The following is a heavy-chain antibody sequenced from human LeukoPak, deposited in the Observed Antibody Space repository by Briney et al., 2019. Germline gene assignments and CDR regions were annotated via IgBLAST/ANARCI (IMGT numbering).Heavy chain of an antibody. CDR1: GFTFSSYA. J-gene: IGHJ3*02. V-gene: IGHV3-23*01. D-gene: IGHD1-26*01. CDR3: AKPIASRRAFDI. Sequence: GGSLSLSCAASGFTFSSYAMSWVRPAPGKGLEWVSAISGSGRSTYYADSVKGRFTISRDNSKNTLYLQMNSQRAEDTAVYVCAKPIASRRAFDIWGQGTMVTVSS. CDR2: ISGSGRST.